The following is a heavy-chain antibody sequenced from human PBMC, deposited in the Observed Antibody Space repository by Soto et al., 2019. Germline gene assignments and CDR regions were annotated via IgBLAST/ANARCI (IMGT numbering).Heavy chain of an antibody. V-gene: IGHV1-18*04. Sequence: ASVKVSCKASGYTFTSYGISWVRQAPGQGLEWMGWISAYNGNTNYAQKLQGRVTMTTDTSTSTAYMELRSLRSDDTAVYYCARLGQITIFGVVINHYYYYGMDVWGQGTTVTASS. CDR2: ISAYNGNT. J-gene: IGHJ6*02. CDR3: ARLGQITIFGVVINHYYYYGMDV. CDR1: GYTFTSYG. D-gene: IGHD3-3*01.